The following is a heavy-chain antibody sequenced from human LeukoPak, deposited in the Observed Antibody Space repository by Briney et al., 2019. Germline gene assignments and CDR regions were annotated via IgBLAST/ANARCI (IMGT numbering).Heavy chain of an antibody. J-gene: IGHJ3*02. CDR2: IRYDGSNK. V-gene: IGHV3-30*02. CDR3: AKARGGSGSSFDAFDI. Sequence: PGGSLRLSYAASGFTFSSYGMHCVRQAPGKGLEWVAFIRYDGSNKYYADSVKCRFTISRDNSKNTMYLQMNSLRAEDTAVYYCAKARGGSGSSFDAFDIWGQGTMVTVSS. CDR1: GFTFSSYG. D-gene: IGHD3-10*01.